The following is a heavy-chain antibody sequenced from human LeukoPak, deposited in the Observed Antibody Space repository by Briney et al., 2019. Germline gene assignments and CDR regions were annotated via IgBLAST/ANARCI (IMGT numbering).Heavy chain of an antibody. V-gene: IGHV3-23*01. J-gene: IGHJ4*02. CDR1: GFTFSSSA. D-gene: IGHD6-13*01. CDR3: AKKSALGFDY. Sequence: PGGSLRLSCAASGFTFSSSAMTWVRHAPGKGLEWVSGISVSGGNTYYADSVKGRFNISRDNSKSTLYLQMNSLRGEDTAVYYCAKKSALGFDYWGQGTPVTVSS. CDR2: ISVSGGNT.